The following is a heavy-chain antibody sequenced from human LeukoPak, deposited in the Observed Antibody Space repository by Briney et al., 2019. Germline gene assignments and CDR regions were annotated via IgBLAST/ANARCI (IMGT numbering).Heavy chain of an antibody. Sequence: SETLSLTCTVPGGSVSSGSYYWSWIRQPPGKGLEWIGYIYYSGSTNYNPSLKSRVTISVDTSKNQFSLKLSSVTAADTAVYYCAREWGPYKYYFDYWGQGTLVTVSS. CDR1: GGSVSSGSYY. J-gene: IGHJ4*02. D-gene: IGHD7-27*01. CDR2: IYYSGST. V-gene: IGHV4-61*01. CDR3: AREWGPYKYYFDY.